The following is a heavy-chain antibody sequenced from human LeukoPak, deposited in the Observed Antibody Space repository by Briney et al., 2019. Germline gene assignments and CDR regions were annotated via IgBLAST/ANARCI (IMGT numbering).Heavy chain of an antibody. J-gene: IGHJ3*02. D-gene: IGHD2-2*01. CDR1: GGSISSGSYY. Sequence: SETLSLTCTVSGGSISSGSYYWGWIRQPPGKGLEWIGSIYYSGSTYYNPSLKSRVTISVDTSKNQFPLKLSSVTAADTAVYYCARYIVVVPADAFDIWGQGTMVTVSS. CDR3: ARYIVVVPADAFDI. V-gene: IGHV4-39*01. CDR2: IYYSGST.